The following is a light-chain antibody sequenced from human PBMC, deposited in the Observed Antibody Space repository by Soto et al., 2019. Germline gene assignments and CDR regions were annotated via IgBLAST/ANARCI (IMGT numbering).Light chain of an antibody. Sequence: QSALTQPRSVSGSPGQSVTISCTGTSCDVGGYNYVSWYQQHPDKAPKVMIYDVTKRPSGVPDRFSGSKSGNTASLTISGLQAEDEADYYCCSYAGSYIYVFGTGTKLTVL. CDR1: SCDVGGYNY. V-gene: IGLV2-11*01. CDR2: DVT. CDR3: CSYAGSYIYV. J-gene: IGLJ1*01.